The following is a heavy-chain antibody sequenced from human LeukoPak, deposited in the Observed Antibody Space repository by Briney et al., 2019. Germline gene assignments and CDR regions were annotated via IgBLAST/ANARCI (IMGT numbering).Heavy chain of an antibody. J-gene: IGHJ6*03. CDR1: DGPIRSHY. CDR3: GRDALVGYFSYYYIDV. D-gene: IGHD2-15*01. V-gene: IGHV4-59*11. CDR2: ISNSGST. Sequence: SETLSLTCTVSDGPIRSHYWTWIRESPLKGLEWIGDISNSGSTKYNPSLKSRVTISIDTSKSQFSLRLTSVTAADTAVYYCGRDALVGYFSYYYIDVWGKGTTVTVSS.